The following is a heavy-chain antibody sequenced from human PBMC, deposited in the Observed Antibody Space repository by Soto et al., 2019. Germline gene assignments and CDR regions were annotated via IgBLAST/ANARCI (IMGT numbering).Heavy chain of an antibody. CDR1: GRSITSYY. J-gene: IGHJ4*02. CDR2: IYDNGIT. V-gene: IGHV4-59*12. Sequence: SETLSLTCSVSGRSITSYYWSWVRQPPGKGLEWIGYIYDNGITSQNPSLKSRVTMSADTSQNQFSLKPTSVTGADTAVYYCARTYDSNGYANEFDSWGQGILVTVSS. CDR3: ARTYDSNGYANEFDS. D-gene: IGHD3-22*01.